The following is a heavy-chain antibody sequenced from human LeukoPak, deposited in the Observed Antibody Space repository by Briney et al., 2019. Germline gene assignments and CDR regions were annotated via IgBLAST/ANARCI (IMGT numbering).Heavy chain of an antibody. CDR2: IIPIFGTA. Sequence: SVKVSCKASGGTFSSYAISWVRQAPGQGLEWMGGIIPIFGTANYAQKFQGRVTITADESTSTAYMELSSLRSEDTAVYYCARERGYSSSWSPGIYDYWGQGTLVTVSS. V-gene: IGHV1-69*13. J-gene: IGHJ4*02. CDR3: ARERGYSSSWSPGIYDY. CDR1: GGTFSSYA. D-gene: IGHD6-13*01.